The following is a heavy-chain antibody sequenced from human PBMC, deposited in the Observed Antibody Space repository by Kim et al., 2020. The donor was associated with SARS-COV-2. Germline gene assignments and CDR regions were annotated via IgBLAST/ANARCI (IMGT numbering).Heavy chain of an antibody. V-gene: IGHV4-4*02. CDR3: ARLHSDTGGYYRFDP. D-gene: IGHD1-26*01. CDR2: ISHSGNT. CDR1: GGSISSGTW. J-gene: IGHJ5*02. Sequence: SETLSLTCGVSGGSISSGTWWSWVRQPPGKGLEWIGEISHSGNTNYNPSLRSRVNISIDKSKNQFSLSLNSVTAADTAFYYCARLHSDTGGYYRFDPWGQGTRVTVSS.